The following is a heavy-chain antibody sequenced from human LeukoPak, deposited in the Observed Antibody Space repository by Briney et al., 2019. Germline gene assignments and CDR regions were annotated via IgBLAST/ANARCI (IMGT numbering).Heavy chain of an antibody. CDR3: AKDIKGSGSSFDY. CDR2: ISSSGSTI. Sequence: GGSLRLSCAASGFTFSDYYMSWIRQAPGKGLEWVSYISSSGSTIYYADSVKGRFTISRDNAKNSLYLQMNSLRAEDTALYYCAKDIKGSGSSFDYWGQGTLVTVSS. J-gene: IGHJ4*02. V-gene: IGHV3-11*01. D-gene: IGHD1-26*01. CDR1: GFTFSDYY.